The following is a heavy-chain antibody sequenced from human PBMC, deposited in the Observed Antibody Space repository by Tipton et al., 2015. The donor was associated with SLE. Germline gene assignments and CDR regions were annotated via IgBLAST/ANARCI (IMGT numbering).Heavy chain of an antibody. Sequence: TLSLTCSVSGGSISPYYWSWIRQPPGKGLGWVGYVSYSGITNYNPSLKSRVTISVDTSKNQFSLRLTSVTAADTAMYYCARDDPDGESRGIPGDYWGQGTLVTVSS. CDR3: ARDDPDGESRGIPGDY. CDR2: VSYSGIT. D-gene: IGHD4-17*01. J-gene: IGHJ4*02. CDR1: GGSISPYY. V-gene: IGHV4-59*01.